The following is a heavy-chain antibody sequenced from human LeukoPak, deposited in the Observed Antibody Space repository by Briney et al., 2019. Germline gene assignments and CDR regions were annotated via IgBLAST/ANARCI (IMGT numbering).Heavy chain of an antibody. CDR3: ARAMIVVVPDAFDI. CDR2: IIPIFGTA. D-gene: IGHD3-22*01. J-gene: IGHJ3*02. Sequence: ASVKVSCKASGGTFSSYAIGWVRQAPGQGLEWMGGIIPIFGTANYAQKFQGRVTITADESTSTAYMELSSLRSEDTAVYYCARAMIVVVPDAFDIWGQGTMVTVSS. CDR1: GGTFSSYA. V-gene: IGHV1-69*01.